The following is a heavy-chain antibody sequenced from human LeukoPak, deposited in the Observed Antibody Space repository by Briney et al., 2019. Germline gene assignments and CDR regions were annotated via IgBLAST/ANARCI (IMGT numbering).Heavy chain of an antibody. V-gene: IGHV3-11*04. CDR3: ARAQGEQLAYYYMDV. Sequence: LSLTCTVSGGSISNSNYYWGWIRQPPGKGLEWVSDISSSGRPIYYADSVKGRFTISRDNAKNSLYLQMDSLRAEDTAVYYCARAQGEQLAYYYMDVWGKGTTVTISS. D-gene: IGHD6-13*01. J-gene: IGHJ6*03. CDR2: ISSSGRPI. CDR1: GGSISNSNYY.